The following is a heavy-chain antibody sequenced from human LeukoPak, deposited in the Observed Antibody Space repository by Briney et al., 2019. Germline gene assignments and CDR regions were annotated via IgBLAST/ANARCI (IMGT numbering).Heavy chain of an antibody. V-gene: IGHV3-11*04. CDR2: ISSSGSAD. J-gene: IGHJ4*02. CDR1: GFTFSDYY. Sequence: GGSLRLSCAATGFTFSDYYMSWLRQAPGKGLEWISYISSSGSADYYADSVQGRFTVSRDNAKSSLYLQMNSLRAEDTAVYYCARTQKYYDLWSGMSWGQGTLVTVSS. D-gene: IGHD3-3*01. CDR3: ARTQKYYDLWSGMS.